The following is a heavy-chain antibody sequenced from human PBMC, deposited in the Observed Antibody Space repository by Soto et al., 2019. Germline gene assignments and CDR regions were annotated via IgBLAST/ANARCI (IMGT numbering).Heavy chain of an antibody. D-gene: IGHD1-26*01. V-gene: IGHV3-15*07. CDR2: IKSKTDGGTT. Sequence: LRLSCAASGFTFSSYGMHWVRQAPGKGLEWVGRIKSKTDGGTTGYAAPVKGRFTISRDDSKNTLYLQMNSLKTEDTAVYYCTTGGATGTGFYYYGMDVWGQGTTVTVSS. J-gene: IGHJ6*02. CDR3: TTGGATGTGFYYYGMDV. CDR1: GFTFSSYG.